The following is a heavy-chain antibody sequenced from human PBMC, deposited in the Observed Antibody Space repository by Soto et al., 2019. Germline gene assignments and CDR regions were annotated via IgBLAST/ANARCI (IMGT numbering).Heavy chain of an antibody. CDR3: ARVGGGLASLGYYGMDV. D-gene: IGHD3-10*01. J-gene: IGHJ6*02. CDR2: INPNSGGT. CDR1: GYTFIGYY. V-gene: IGHV1-2*04. Sequence: GASGKVSCKASGYTFIGYYIHWVRQAPGQGLEWMGWINPNSGGTNYAQRFQGWVTMTRDRSISTAYMELSRLKSDDTAVYYCARVGGGLASLGYYGMDVWGQGTTVTVSS.